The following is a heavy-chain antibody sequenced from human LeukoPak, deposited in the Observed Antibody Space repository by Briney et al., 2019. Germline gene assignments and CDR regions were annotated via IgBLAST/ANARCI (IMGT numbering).Heavy chain of an antibody. J-gene: IGHJ6*02. CDR2: IIPILGIA. V-gene: IGHV1-69*04. D-gene: IGHD1-20*01. CDR1: GGTFSSYA. CDR3: TRVYNWNVAYYGMDV. Sequence: SVKVSCKASGGTFSSYAISWVRQAPGQGLEWMGRIIPILGIANYAQKFQGRVTMTRDTSTSTVYMELSSLRSEDTAVYYCTRVYNWNVAYYGMDVWGQGTTVTVSS.